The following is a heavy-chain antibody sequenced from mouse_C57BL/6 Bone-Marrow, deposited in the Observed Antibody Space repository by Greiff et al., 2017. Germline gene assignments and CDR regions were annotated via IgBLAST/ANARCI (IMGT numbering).Heavy chain of an antibody. CDR3: ARVAYGSSYGYFDV. V-gene: IGHV5-4*01. J-gene: IGHJ1*03. D-gene: IGHD1-1*01. Sequence: EVQLVESGGGLVKPGGSLKLSCAASGFTFSSYAMSWVRQTPEKRLEWVATISDGGSYTYYPDNVKGRFTISRDNAKNNLYLQMSHLKSEDTAMYYCARVAYGSSYGYFDVWGTGTTVTVSS. CDR1: GFTFSSYA. CDR2: ISDGGSYT.